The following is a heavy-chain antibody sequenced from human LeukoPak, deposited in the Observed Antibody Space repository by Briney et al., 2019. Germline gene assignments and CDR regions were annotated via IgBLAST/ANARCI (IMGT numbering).Heavy chain of an antibody. CDR2: ITGTSTYI. Sequence: TGGSLRLSCAASGFTFSIYSMNWVRQAPGKGLEWVSSITGTSTYIYYADSVKGRFTISRDNAKHSLYLQMNSLRAEDTAVYYCAKTARVPDYWGQGTQVTVSS. V-gene: IGHV3-21*01. D-gene: IGHD6-6*01. J-gene: IGHJ4*02. CDR1: GFTFSIYS. CDR3: AKTARVPDY.